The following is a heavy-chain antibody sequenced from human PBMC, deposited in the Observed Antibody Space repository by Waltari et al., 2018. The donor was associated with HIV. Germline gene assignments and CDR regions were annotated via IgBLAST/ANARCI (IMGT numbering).Heavy chain of an antibody. J-gene: IGHJ5*02. Sequence: EVQLVESGGGLVQPGGSLRLSYAASGFNFSNYWMSWVRQITGNGLEWVDTIRQDGSEKYYLDSVKCRFAISRDNSNNFLYLHMNNLRGEDTALYFCATGPASVTLYNWFDPWGQGTPVTVSS. CDR1: GFNFSNYW. CDR3: ATGPASVTLYNWFDP. CDR2: IRQDGSEK. V-gene: IGHV3-7*01. D-gene: IGHD4-17*01.